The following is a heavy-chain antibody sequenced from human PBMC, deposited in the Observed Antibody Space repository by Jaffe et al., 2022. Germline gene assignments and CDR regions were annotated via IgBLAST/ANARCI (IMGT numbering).Heavy chain of an antibody. D-gene: IGHD4-17*01. J-gene: IGHJ3*02. CDR1: GGSISSSSYY. V-gene: IGHV4-39*01. Sequence: QLQLQESGPGLVKPSETLSLTCTVSGGSISSSSYYWGWIRQPPGKGLEWIGSIYYSGSTYYNPSLKSRVTISVDTSKNQFSLKLSSVTAADTAVYYCARRVETFYGDYAEYPDAFDIWGQGTMVTVSS. CDR2: IYYSGST. CDR3: ARRVETFYGDYAEYPDAFDI.